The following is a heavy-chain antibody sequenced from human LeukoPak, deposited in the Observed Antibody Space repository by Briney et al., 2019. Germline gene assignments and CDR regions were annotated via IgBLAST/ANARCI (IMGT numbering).Heavy chain of an antibody. CDR2: IYTSGST. Sequence: SETLSLTCTVSGGSISRYYWSWIRQPAGKGLEWIGRIYTSGSTNYNPSLKSRVTISVDTSKNQFSLKLSSVTAADTAVYYCARDRRVGHSSSTHDAFDIWGQGTMVTVSS. CDR3: ARDRRVGHSSSTHDAFDI. V-gene: IGHV4-4*07. CDR1: GGSISRYY. J-gene: IGHJ3*02. D-gene: IGHD6-6*01.